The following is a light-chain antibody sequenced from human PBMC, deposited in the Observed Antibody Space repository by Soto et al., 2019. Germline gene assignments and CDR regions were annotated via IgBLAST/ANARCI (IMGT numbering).Light chain of an antibody. CDR2: KAS. J-gene: IGKJ1*01. CDR1: QSISSW. Sequence: DIQMTQSPSTLSASGGDRVTITCRASQSISSWLAWYQQKPGKAPKLLIYKASSLESGVPSRFSGSGSGTEFTLTIRSLQPDDFATDYCQQYNSFWTFGQGTKVEIK. V-gene: IGKV1-5*03. CDR3: QQYNSFWT.